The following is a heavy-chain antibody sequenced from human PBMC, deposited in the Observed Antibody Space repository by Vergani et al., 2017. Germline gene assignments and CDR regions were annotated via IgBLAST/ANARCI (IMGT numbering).Heavy chain of an antibody. D-gene: IGHD3-3*01. CDR2: IYYSGST. V-gene: IGHV4-59*11. Sequence: QVQLQESGPGLVKPSETLSLTCTVSGGSISSHYWSWIRQPPGKGLEWIGYIYYSGSTNYNPSLKSRGTISVDTSKNQFSLKLSSVTAADTAVYYCARADPREIFFDYWGQGTLVTVSS. J-gene: IGHJ4*02. CDR3: ARADPREIFFDY. CDR1: GGSISSHY.